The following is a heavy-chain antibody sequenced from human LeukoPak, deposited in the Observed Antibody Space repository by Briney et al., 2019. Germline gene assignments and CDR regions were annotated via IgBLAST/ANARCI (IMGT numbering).Heavy chain of an antibody. J-gene: IGHJ4*02. CDR1: GYTFTSYY. CDR2: INPNSGGT. CDR3: ARDVAAAGPTFDY. V-gene: IGHV1-2*02. Sequence: ASVKVSCKASGYTFTSYYMHWVRQAPGQGLEWMGWINPNSGGTNYAQKFQGRVTMTRDTSISTAYMELSRLRSDDTAVYYCARDVAAAGPTFDYWGQGTLVTVSS. D-gene: IGHD6-13*01.